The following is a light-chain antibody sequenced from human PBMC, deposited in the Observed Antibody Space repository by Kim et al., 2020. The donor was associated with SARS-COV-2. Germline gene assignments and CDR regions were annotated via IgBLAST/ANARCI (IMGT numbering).Light chain of an antibody. CDR2: GAS. CDR1: QSVSSSY. Sequence: SSGERATLSCRASQSVSSSYLAWYQQKPGQAPRLLIYGASSRATGIPDRFSGSGSGTGFTLTISRLEPEDFAVYYCQQYGSSPRTFGQGTKVEIK. CDR3: QQYGSSPRT. J-gene: IGKJ1*01. V-gene: IGKV3-20*01.